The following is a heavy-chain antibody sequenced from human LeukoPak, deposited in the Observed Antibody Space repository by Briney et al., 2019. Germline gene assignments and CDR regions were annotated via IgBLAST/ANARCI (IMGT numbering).Heavy chain of an antibody. CDR2: IRYDGSNK. Sequence: GGSLRLSCAASGFTFSSYGMHWVRQAPGKGLEWVAFIRYDGSNKYYADSVKGRFTISRDNSKNTLYLQMNSLRAEDAAVYYCASYSPGDFDWSTYPDYYYYYYMDVWGKGTTVTISS. D-gene: IGHD3-9*01. V-gene: IGHV3-30*02. J-gene: IGHJ6*03. CDR3: ASYSPGDFDWSTYPDYYYYYYMDV. CDR1: GFTFSSYG.